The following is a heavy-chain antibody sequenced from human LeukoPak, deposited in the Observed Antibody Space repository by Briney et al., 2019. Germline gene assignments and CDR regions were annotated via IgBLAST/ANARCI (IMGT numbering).Heavy chain of an antibody. CDR3: ARFRSTDCSGGSCYVDATGPDY. Sequence: GGSLSLSCAASGFTFSSYAMSWVRQAPGKGLEWVSAISGSGGNTYYADSVKGRFTISRDNSKNMLYLQMNSLRAEDTAVYYCARFRSTDCSGGSCYVDATGPDYWGQGTLVTVSS. J-gene: IGHJ4*02. CDR2: ISGSGGNT. CDR1: GFTFSSYA. D-gene: IGHD2-15*01. V-gene: IGHV3-23*01.